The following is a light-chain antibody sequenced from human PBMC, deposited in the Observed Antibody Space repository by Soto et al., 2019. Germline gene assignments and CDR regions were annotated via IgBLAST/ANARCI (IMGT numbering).Light chain of an antibody. V-gene: IGLV2-14*03. Sequence: QSVLTQPASVSGSPGQSITISCTGTRSDIDAYNFVSWYQQHPGEVPKLILYDVNVRPSGVSNRFSGSKSGNTASLTISGLQAEYEADYYCTSWTTSTTMIFGAGTKVTVL. CDR3: TSWTTSTTMI. CDR1: RSDIDAYNF. J-gene: IGLJ2*01. CDR2: DVN.